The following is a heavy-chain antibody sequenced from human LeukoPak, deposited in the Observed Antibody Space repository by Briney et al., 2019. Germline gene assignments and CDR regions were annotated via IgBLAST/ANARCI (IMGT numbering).Heavy chain of an antibody. J-gene: IGHJ3*02. CDR2: ISYDGSNK. CDR3: AKDGYIAANGAFDI. Sequence: PGGFLRLSCAASGFTFSSYGMHWVRQAPGKGLEWVAVISYDGSNKYYADSVKGRFTISRDNSKNTLYLQMNSLRAEDAAVYYCAKDGYIAANGAFDIWGQGTMVTVSS. V-gene: IGHV3-30*18. CDR1: GFTFSSYG. D-gene: IGHD6-6*01.